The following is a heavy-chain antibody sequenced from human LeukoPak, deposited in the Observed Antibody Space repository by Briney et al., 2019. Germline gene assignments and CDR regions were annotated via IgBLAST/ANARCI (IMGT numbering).Heavy chain of an antibody. CDR1: GGSISNGGYY. CDR3: ARAGYYDSSMGTDF. Sequence: SQTLSLTCTVSGGSISNGGYYWSWIRQHPGKGLEWIGYIYHSGSTYYNPSLKSRLTLSIDTSKNQFSLKLSSVTGADTAVYYCARAGYYDSSMGTDFWGQGTLVTVSS. D-gene: IGHD3-22*01. J-gene: IGHJ4*02. CDR2: IYHSGST. V-gene: IGHV4-31*03.